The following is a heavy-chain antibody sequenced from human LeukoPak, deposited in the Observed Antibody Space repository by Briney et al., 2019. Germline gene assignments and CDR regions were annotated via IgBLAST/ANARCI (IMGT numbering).Heavy chain of an antibody. J-gene: IGHJ4*02. CDR2: INPGDSDT. V-gene: IGHV5-51*01. CDR3: TRLVRGSGWFPFDY. Sequence: GESLKISCKGSGYTFTNYWIAWVRQMPGKGLEWMGIINPGDSDTRYRPSFQGQVTISADKSINTAYLQWSSLKASDTAIYYCTRLVRGSGWFPFDYWGQGTLVIVPS. CDR1: GYTFTNYW. D-gene: IGHD6-19*01.